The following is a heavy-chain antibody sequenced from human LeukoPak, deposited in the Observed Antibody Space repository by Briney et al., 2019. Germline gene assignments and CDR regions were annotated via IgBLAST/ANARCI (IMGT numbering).Heavy chain of an antibody. D-gene: IGHD3-22*01. V-gene: IGHV1-18*01. CDR3: ARWRVQYYYDSSGYLDY. Sequence: ASVKVSCKASGYTFTSYGISWVRQAPGQGLEWMGWISAYNGNTNYAQKLQGRVTMTTDTSTSTAYMELRSLRSDDTAVYYCARWRVQYYYDSSGYLDYWGQGTLVTVCS. CDR1: GYTFTSYG. J-gene: IGHJ4*02. CDR2: ISAYNGNT.